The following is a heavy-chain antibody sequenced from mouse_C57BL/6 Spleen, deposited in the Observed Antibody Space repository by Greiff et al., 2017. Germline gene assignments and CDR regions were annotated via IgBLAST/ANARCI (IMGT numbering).Heavy chain of an antibody. V-gene: IGHV1-80*01. D-gene: IGHD1-1*01. CDR2: IYPGDGDT. CDR3: ARNGITTVVSPYWYFDV. J-gene: IGHJ1*03. Sequence: VQLQESGAELVKPGASVKISCKASGYAFSSYWMNWVKQRPGKGLEWIGQIYPGDGDTNYNGKFKGKATLTADQSSSTAYMQLSSLTSEDSAVYFCARNGITTVVSPYWYFDVWGTGTTVTVSS. CDR1: GYAFSSYW.